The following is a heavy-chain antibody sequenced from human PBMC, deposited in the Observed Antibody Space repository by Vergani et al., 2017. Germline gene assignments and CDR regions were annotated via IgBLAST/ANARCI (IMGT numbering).Heavy chain of an antibody. CDR3: ARGPQNYSNYVSAAENPFDY. V-gene: IGHV4-34*01. CDR2: INHSGST. CDR1: GGSFSGYY. J-gene: IGHJ4*02. D-gene: IGHD4-11*01. Sequence: QVQLQQWGAGLLKPSETLSLTCAVYGGSFSGYYWSWIRQPPGKGLEWIGEINHSGSTNYNPSLKSRVTISVDTSKNQFSLKLSTVTAADTAVYYCARGPQNYSNYVSAAENPFDYGGQGTLVTVSS.